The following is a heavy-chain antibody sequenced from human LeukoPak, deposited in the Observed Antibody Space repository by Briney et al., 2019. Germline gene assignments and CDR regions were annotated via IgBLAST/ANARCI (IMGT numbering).Heavy chain of an antibody. CDR3: ARGPTYCSGGSCYYYFDY. J-gene: IGHJ4*02. V-gene: IGHV1-8*02. CDR1: GYTFTGYY. Sequence: ASVKVSCKASGYTFTGYYMHWVRQAPGQGLEWMGWMNPNSGNTGYAQKFQGRVTMTRNTSISTAYMELSSLRSEDTAVYYCARGPTYCSGGSCYYYFDYWGQGTLVTVSS. CDR2: MNPNSGNT. D-gene: IGHD2-15*01.